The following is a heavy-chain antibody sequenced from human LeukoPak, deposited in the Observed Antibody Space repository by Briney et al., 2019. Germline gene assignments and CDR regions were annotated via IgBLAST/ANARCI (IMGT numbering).Heavy chain of an antibody. V-gene: IGHV3-30*19. Sequence: GGSLRLSCAASGFTFSSYGMHWVRQAPGKGLEWVAVIWYDGSNKYYADSVKGRFTISRDNSKNTLYLQMNSLRAEDTAVYYCARSCSGGSCYDYWGQGTLVTVSS. J-gene: IGHJ4*02. D-gene: IGHD2-15*01. CDR2: IWYDGSNK. CDR1: GFTFSSYG. CDR3: ARSCSGGSCYDY.